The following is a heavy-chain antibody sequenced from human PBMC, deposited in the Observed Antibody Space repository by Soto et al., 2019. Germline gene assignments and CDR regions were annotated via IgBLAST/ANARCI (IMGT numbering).Heavy chain of an antibody. CDR2: IYWDDDK. J-gene: IGHJ5*02. Sequence: QIALMESGPALVKPTQTLTLTCTVSGFSVSTRGVAVGWIRQPPGKALEWLALIYWDDDKRYSPSLKSRLTITKDTSRNQVVLTMTNVDPVDTATYYCAQRTVVQQPTSWFDPWGQGTLVTVSS. CDR3: AQRTVVQQPTSWFDP. D-gene: IGHD2-2*01. V-gene: IGHV2-5*02. CDR1: GFSVSTRGVA.